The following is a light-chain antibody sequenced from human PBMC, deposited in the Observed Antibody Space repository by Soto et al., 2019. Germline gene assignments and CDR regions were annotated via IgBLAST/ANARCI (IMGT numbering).Light chain of an antibody. V-gene: IGKV1-33*01. CDR1: QDISNY. CDR2: DAS. CDR3: QQYDNRPPWT. J-gene: IGKJ1*01. Sequence: DIQMTQSPSSLSASVGDRVTITCQASQDISNYLNWYQQKPGKAPKLLIYDASNLETGVPSRFXGSGTRTDFTFTISSLQPEDIATYYCQQYDNRPPWTFGQGTKVEIK.